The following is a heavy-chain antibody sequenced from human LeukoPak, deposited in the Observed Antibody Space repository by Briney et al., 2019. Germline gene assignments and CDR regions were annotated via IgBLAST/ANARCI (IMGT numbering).Heavy chain of an antibody. CDR2: IISSGGRT. CDR3: ARDLATRQRTGLYDS. Sequence: GSLRLSCAASGFTFSSYWMSWVRPAPGKGVEWVSTIISSGGRTYYADSVKGRFTISRDNSKNTLYLQMNSLRAEDTAVYYCARDLATRQRTGLYDSWGQGALVTVSS. CDR1: GFTFSSYW. D-gene: IGHD3-16*02. V-gene: IGHV3-23*01. J-gene: IGHJ4*02.